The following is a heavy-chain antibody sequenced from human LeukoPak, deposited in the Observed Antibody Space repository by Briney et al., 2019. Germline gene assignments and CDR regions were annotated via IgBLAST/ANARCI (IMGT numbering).Heavy chain of an antibody. Sequence: GGSLRLSCAASGFTFDDYGMTWVRQAPGKGLEWASGITWNGGSTGYADSVKGRFTISRDNAKNSLYPQMNSLRVEDTALYYCASSTRRDYVPPFDYWGQGTLVTVSS. CDR2: ITWNGGST. V-gene: IGHV3-20*04. CDR1: GFTFDDYG. CDR3: ASSTRRDYVPPFDY. D-gene: IGHD3-16*01. J-gene: IGHJ4*02.